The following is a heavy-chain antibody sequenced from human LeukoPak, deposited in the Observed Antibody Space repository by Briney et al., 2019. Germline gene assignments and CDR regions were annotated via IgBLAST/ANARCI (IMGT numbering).Heavy chain of an antibody. CDR3: ARDPGGSYYGGFDY. J-gene: IGHJ4*02. D-gene: IGHD1-26*01. V-gene: IGHV4-61*08. CDR2: IYYSGST. Sequence: KPSETLSLTCTVSGGSISSGGYYWSWIRQHPGKGLEWIGYIYYSGSTNYNPSLKSRVTISVDTSKNQFSLKLSSVTAADTAVYYCARDPGGSYYGGFDYWGQGTLVTVSS. CDR1: GGSISSGGYY.